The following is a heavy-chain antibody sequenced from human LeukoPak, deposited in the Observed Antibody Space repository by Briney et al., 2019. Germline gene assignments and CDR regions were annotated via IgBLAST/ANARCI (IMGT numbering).Heavy chain of an antibody. D-gene: IGHD3-10*01. CDR3: ARHYGSGTYYYYMDV. Sequence: SETLSLTCTVSGGSISSYYWSWIRQPAGKGLEWIGRIYTSGSTNYNPSLKSRVTMSVDTSKNQFSLKLSSVTAADTAVYYCARHYGSGTYYYYMDVWGKGTTVTISS. CDR2: IYTSGST. CDR1: GGSISSYY. J-gene: IGHJ6*03. V-gene: IGHV4-4*07.